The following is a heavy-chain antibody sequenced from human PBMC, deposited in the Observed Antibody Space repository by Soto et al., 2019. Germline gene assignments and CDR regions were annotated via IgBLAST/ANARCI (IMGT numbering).Heavy chain of an antibody. Sequence: SETLSLTCAVYGGSFSGYYWSWIRQPPGKGLEWIGEINHSGSTNYNPSLKSRVTISVDTSKSQFSLKLSSVTAADTAVYYCARGEGTSRIFDYWGQGTLVTVS. J-gene: IGHJ4*02. D-gene: IGHD2-2*01. V-gene: IGHV4-34*01. CDR1: GGSFSGYY. CDR2: INHSGST. CDR3: ARGEGTSRIFDY.